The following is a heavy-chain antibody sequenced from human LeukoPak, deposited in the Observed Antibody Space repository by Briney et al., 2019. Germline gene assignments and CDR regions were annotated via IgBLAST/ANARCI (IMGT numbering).Heavy chain of an antibody. J-gene: IGHJ6*02. Sequence: SETLSLTCAVYGGSFSGYYWSWIRQPPGKGLEWIGEINHSGSTNYNPSLKSRVTISVDTSKNQFSLKLSAVTAADTAVYFCARDRGNYALYAMDVWGQGTTVTVSS. D-gene: IGHD3-10*01. V-gene: IGHV4-34*01. CDR1: GGSFSGYY. CDR3: ARDRGNYALYAMDV. CDR2: INHSGST.